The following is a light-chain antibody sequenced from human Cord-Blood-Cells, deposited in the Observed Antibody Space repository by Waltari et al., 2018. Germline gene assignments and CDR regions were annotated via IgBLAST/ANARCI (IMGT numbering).Light chain of an antibody. J-gene: IGLJ2*01. CDR3: QSADSSGTYPVV. V-gene: IGLV3-25*03. CDR2: KDS. Sequence: SYQLPQPPSVSVSPGQTARITCSGDALPKQHAYWYQQKPGHAPVLVIYKDSERPSGIPERFSGSSSGTTVTLTSSGVQAEDEADYYCQSADSSGTYPVVFGGGTKLTVL. CDR1: ALPKQH.